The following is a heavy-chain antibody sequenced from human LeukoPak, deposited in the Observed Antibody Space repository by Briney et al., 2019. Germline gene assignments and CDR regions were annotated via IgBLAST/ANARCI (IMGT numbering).Heavy chain of an antibody. Sequence: ASVKVSCKASGYTFTSYGISWVRPAPGQGLEWMGWISAYNGNTNYAQKLQGRVTMTTDTSTSTAYMELRSLRSDDTAVYYCARIRIEMATICPFDYWGQGTLVTVSS. V-gene: IGHV1-18*01. CDR3: ARIRIEMATICPFDY. D-gene: IGHD5-24*01. CDR2: ISAYNGNT. J-gene: IGHJ4*02. CDR1: GYTFTSYG.